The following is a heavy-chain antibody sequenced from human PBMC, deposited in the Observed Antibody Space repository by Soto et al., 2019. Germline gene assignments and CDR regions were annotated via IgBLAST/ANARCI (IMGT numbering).Heavy chain of an antibody. CDR3: ARGRYGDY. Sequence: QVHLVQSGAEVKKPGASVKVSCKGSGYAFTTYGITWVRQAPGQGLEWMGWISPHNGNTNYAQELQGRVTVTRDTSTGTAYMVLRSLRSDDTAVSYCARGRYGDYWGQGALVTVSS. V-gene: IGHV1-18*01. CDR1: GYAFTTYG. D-gene: IGHD1-1*01. J-gene: IGHJ4*02. CDR2: ISPHNGNT.